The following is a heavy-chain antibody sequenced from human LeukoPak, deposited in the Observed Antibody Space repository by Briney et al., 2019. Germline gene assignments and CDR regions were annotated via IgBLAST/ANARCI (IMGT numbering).Heavy chain of an antibody. J-gene: IGHJ5*02. CDR2: IWYDGSNK. D-gene: IGHD3-10*01. CDR3: ARAPPLDGSGGFDP. CDR1: GFTFSSYG. Sequence: QPGGSLRLSCAASGFTFSSYGMHWVRQAPGKGLEWVAVIWYDGSNKYYADSVKGRFTISRDNSKNTLYLQMNSLRAEDTAVYYCARAPPLDGSGGFDPWGQGTLVTVSS. V-gene: IGHV3-33*01.